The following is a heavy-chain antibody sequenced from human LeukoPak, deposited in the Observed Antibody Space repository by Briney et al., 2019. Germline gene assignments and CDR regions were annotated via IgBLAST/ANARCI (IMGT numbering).Heavy chain of an antibody. CDR3: SSDPNGDYVGAFDM. D-gene: IGHD4-17*01. CDR2: ITGSGYT. CDR1: GFTFSSYA. J-gene: IGHJ3*02. Sequence: PGGSLRLSCVDSGFTFSSYAVTWVRQAPGKGLEWVSPITGSGYTYYADSVKGRFTVSRDNSKNTLFLQMNDLRAEDTGLYYCSSDPNGDYVGAFDMWGPGTMVTVAS. V-gene: IGHV3-23*01.